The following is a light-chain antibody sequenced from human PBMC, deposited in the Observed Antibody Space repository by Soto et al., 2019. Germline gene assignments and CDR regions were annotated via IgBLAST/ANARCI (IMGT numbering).Light chain of an antibody. J-gene: IGKJ1*01. CDR3: LLSISYSAA. Sequence: DIQMTQCPSTLSGSVGDSVTITCRASLTIISCLAWYQQKPGQAPKLLIYKASTLRSGIPSRFSGGGCPRELTINISSVEADDVTNYCCLLSISYSAAFGQGTKV. V-gene: IGKV1-5*03. CDR1: LTIISC. CDR2: KAS.